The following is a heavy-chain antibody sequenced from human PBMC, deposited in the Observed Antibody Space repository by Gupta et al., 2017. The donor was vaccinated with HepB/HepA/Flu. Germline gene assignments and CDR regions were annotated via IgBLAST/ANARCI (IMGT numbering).Heavy chain of an antibody. CDR3: AREWYYYDRSTYFLKKYVDA. J-gene: IGHJ6*04. CDR2: INQDESEK. V-gene: IGHV3-7*01. CDR1: GFCFSGYW. Sequence: EVQLVESGGGLVQRGGCVRLACVASGFCFSGYWITWVRQATVKGLEWVANINQDESEKYYVDSVKGRCTISKDNANKSLFQHMNSLRAEYTAVYYGAREWYYYDRSTYFLKKYVDAWGTGTRVTVSS. D-gene: IGHD3-22*01.